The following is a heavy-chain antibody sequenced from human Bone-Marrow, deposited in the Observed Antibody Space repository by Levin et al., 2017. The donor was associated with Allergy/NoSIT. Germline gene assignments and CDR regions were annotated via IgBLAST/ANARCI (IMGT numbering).Heavy chain of an antibody. V-gene: IGHV3-48*01. Sequence: ETLSLTCAASGFTFGTYNMVWVRQAPGRGLEWVSYISSSSSTIYYADSVKGRLTISRDNAKNSLYPQMNSLRAEDTAVYHCARTNAGSYSFGSFFDYWGQGTLVTVSS. J-gene: IGHJ4*02. CDR1: GFTFGTYN. D-gene: IGHD3-10*01. CDR2: ISSSSSTI. CDR3: ARTNAGSYSFGSFFDY.